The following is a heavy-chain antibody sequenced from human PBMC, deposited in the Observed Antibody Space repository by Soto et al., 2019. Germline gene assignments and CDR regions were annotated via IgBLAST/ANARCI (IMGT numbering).Heavy chain of an antibody. CDR1: GFSLSTSGVG. J-gene: IGHJ4*02. CDR3: AHSGGYCTNGVCLPGPFDY. V-gene: IGHV2-5*02. Sequence: SGPTLVNPTQTLTLTCTFSGFSLSTSGVGVGWIRQPPGKALEWLALIYWDDDKRYSPSLKSRLTITKDTSKNQVVLTMTNMDPVDTATYYCAHSGGYCTNGVCLPGPFDYWGQGTLVTVSS. D-gene: IGHD2-8*01. CDR2: IYWDDDK.